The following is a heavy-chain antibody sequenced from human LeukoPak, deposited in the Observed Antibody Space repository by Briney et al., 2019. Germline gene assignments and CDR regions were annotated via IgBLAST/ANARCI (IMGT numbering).Heavy chain of an antibody. Sequence: ASVKVSCKASGYTFTGYYMHWVRQAPGQGLEWMGWINPNSGGTNYAQKFQGRVTMTRDTSISTAYMELSRLRSDDTAVYYCERDVPGRLRYFDWLSAEWAFDIWGQGTMVTVSS. V-gene: IGHV1-2*02. CDR3: ERDVPGRLRYFDWLSAEWAFDI. D-gene: IGHD3-9*01. CDR1: GYTFTGYY. CDR2: INPNSGGT. J-gene: IGHJ3*02.